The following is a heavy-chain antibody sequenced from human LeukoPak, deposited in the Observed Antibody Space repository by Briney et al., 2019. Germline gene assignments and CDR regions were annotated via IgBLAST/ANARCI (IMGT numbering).Heavy chain of an antibody. V-gene: IGHV4-39*01. Sequence: SETLSLTCTVSGGSLSSSSYVWGWIRQPPGKGLEWIGSIYYSGNTYYNPSLKSRVTISVDTSKNQFSLKLSSVTAADTAVYYCARHQGSRSWISGFEYWGQGAPVTVSS. D-gene: IGHD5-12*01. J-gene: IGHJ4*02. CDR3: ARHQGSRSWISGFEY. CDR1: GGSLSSSSYV. CDR2: IYYSGNT.